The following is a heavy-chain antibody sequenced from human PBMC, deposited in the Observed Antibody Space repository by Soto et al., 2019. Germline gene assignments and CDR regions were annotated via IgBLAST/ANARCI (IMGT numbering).Heavy chain of an antibody. CDR1: GGTFSSYA. J-gene: IGHJ4*02. CDR3: SRYSWSYLNPDY. CDR2: IIPIFGTA. D-gene: IGHD1-26*01. Sequence: QVQLVQSGAEVKKPGSSVKVSCKASGGTFSSYAISWVRQAPGQGLEWMGGIIPIFGTANYAQKFQGRVTISAEESTSTAYMELSSLRSEDTAVYFCSRYSWSYLNPDYWGQGTLVTVSS. V-gene: IGHV1-69*01.